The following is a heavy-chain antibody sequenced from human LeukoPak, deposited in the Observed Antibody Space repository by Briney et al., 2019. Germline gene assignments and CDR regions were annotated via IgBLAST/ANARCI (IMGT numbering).Heavy chain of an antibody. CDR3: ARNPSSIAAAGLNFDY. V-gene: IGHV3-23*01. Sequence: GGSLRLSCAASGFTFSSYAMSRVRQAPGKGLEWVSAISGSGGSTYYADSVKGRFTISRDNSKNTLYLQMNSLRAEDTAVYYCARNPSSIAAAGLNFDYWGQGTLVTVSS. J-gene: IGHJ4*02. CDR2: ISGSGGST. CDR1: GFTFSSYA. D-gene: IGHD6-13*01.